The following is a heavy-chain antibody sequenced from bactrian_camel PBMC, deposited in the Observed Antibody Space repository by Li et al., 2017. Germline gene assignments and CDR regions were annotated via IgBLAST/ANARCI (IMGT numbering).Heavy chain of an antibody. CDR1: GNTASIYC. CDR3: ALRRGGCGSQPNQYNA. D-gene: IGHD7*01. CDR2: IWSGGGSP. V-gene: IGHV3S40*01. Sequence: DVQLVESGGGSVQAGGSLRLSCVASGNTASIYCMAWFRQAPGKEREAVARIWSGGGSPIYADSVKGRFTISRDNAKNTVYLQMDSLKPEDSGMYYCALRRGGCGSQPNQYNAWGQGTQVTVS. J-gene: IGHJ4*01.